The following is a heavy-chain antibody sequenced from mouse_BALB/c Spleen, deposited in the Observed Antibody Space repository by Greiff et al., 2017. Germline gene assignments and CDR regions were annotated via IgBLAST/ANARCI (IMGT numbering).Heavy chain of an antibody. CDR1: GFAFSSYD. Sequence: EVQGVESGGGLVKPGGSLKLSCAASGFAFSSYDMSWVRQTPEQRLEWVAYISSGGGSTYYPDTVKGRFTISRDNAKNTLYLQMSSLKSEDTAMYYCARPNGGGAMDYWGQGTSVTVSS. D-gene: IGHD4-1*01. J-gene: IGHJ4*01. CDR2: ISSGGGST. V-gene: IGHV5-12-1*01. CDR3: ARPNGGGAMDY.